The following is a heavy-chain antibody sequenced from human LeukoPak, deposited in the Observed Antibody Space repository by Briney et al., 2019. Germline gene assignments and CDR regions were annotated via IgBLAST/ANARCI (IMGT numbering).Heavy chain of an antibody. Sequence: ASVKVSCKASGYTFTTYGINWVRQAPGQGLEWMGWISTYDGNTNYAQKLRGRVTMIRDTSTSTVYMELRSLRSDDTAVYYCARGGGYCGGDCYGIDYWGQGALVTVSS. CDR2: ISTYDGNT. J-gene: IGHJ4*02. CDR3: ARGGGYCGGDCYGIDY. V-gene: IGHV1-18*01. D-gene: IGHD2-21*01. CDR1: GYTFTTYG.